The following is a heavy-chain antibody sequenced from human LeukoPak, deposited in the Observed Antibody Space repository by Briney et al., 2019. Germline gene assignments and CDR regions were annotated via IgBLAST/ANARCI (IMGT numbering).Heavy chain of an antibody. J-gene: IGHJ4*02. CDR1: GFTFSSYE. CDR2: ISSSGSTI. D-gene: IGHD3-22*01. Sequence: RGSLRLSCAASGFTFSSYEMNWVRQAPGKGLEWVSYISSSGSTIYYADSVKGRFTISRDNAKNSLYLQMNSLRAEDTAVYYCATSQSAYYYDSSGYHDYWGQGTLVTVSS. CDR3: ATSQSAYYYDSSGYHDY. V-gene: IGHV3-48*03.